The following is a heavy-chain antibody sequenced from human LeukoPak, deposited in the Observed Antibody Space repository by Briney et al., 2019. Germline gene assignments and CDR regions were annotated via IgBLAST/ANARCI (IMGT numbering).Heavy chain of an antibody. CDR2: VYSGNDGT. J-gene: IGHJ4*02. CDR1: GFTVSTDN. Sequence: GGSLRLSCAASGFTVSTDNMSWVRQVPGKGLEWVSVVYSGNDGTNYADSVRGRLTISRDDSKNMVYLQMNNLRLEDAAVYYCTKRSRGYYDYWGQGTLVTVSS. CDR3: TKRSRGYYDY. D-gene: IGHD3-10*01. V-gene: IGHV3-66*02.